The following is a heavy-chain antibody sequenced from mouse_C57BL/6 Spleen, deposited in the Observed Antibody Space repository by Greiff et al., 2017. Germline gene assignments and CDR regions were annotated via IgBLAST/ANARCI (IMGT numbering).Heavy chain of an antibody. J-gene: IGHJ3*01. D-gene: IGHD2-2*01. CDR3: AIYYGYDGCAY. Sequence: QVQLQQSGAELVRPGTSVKLSCKASGYTFTSYWMHWVKQRPGQGLEWIGVIDPSDSYTNYNQKFKGKATLTVDTSSSTAYMQLSSLTSEDSAVYYCAIYYGYDGCAYWGQGTLVTVSA. CDR2: IDPSDSYT. CDR1: GYTFTSYW. V-gene: IGHV1-59*01.